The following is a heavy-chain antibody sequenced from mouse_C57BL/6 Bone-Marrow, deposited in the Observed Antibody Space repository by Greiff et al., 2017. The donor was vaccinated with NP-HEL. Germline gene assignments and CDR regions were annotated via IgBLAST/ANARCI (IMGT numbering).Heavy chain of an antibody. CDR3: ARREALLLRVDY. D-gene: IGHD1-1*01. CDR1: GYTFTNYW. V-gene: IGHV1-63*01. J-gene: IGHJ2*01. CDR2: IYPGGGYT. Sequence: QVHVKQSGAELVRPGTSVKMPCKASGYTFTNYWIGWAKQRPGHGLEWIGDIYPGGGYTNYNEKFKGKATLTADKSSSTAYMELRSLTSEDSAVYFCARREALLLRVDYWGQGTTLTVSS.